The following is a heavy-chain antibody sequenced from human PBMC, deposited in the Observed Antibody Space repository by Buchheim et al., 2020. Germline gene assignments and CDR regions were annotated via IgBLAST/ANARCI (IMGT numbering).Heavy chain of an antibody. D-gene: IGHD3-22*01. J-gene: IGHJ4*02. CDR2: IKQDGSEK. V-gene: IGHV3-7*01. Sequence: EVQLVESGGGLVQPGGSLRLSCAASGFTFCSYWMSWVCQAPGKGLEWVANIKQDGSEKYYVDSVKGRFTISRDNAKNSLYLQMNNLRDEDTTVYYCARDPKWGYDSSGYLTFDYWGQGTL. CDR3: ARDPKWGYDSSGYLTFDY. CDR1: GFTFCSYW.